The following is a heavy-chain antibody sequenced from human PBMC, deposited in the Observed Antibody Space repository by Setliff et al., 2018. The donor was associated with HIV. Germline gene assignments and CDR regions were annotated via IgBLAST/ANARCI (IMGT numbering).Heavy chain of an antibody. CDR3: ARRNVEMATIYGYGDAFDI. CDR2: IYHSGST. Sequence: SETLSLTCAVSGYSISGGYYWGWIRQPPGKGLEWIGSIYHSGSTYYNPSLKSRVTISVDTSKNQFSLKLSSVTAADTAVYYCARRNVEMATIYGYGDAFDIWGQGTMVTVSS. CDR1: GYSISGGYY. V-gene: IGHV4-38-2*01. J-gene: IGHJ3*02. D-gene: IGHD5-12*01.